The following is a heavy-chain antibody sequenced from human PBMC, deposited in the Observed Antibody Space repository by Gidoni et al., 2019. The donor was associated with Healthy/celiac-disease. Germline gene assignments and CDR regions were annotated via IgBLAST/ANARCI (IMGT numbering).Heavy chain of an antibody. J-gene: IGHJ4*02. CDR2: ISSSSSYT. CDR1: GFTFSDYY. Sequence: QVQLVESGGGLVKPGGSLRLSCAASGFTFSDYYMSWIRQAPGKGLEWVSYISSSSSYTNYADSVKGRFTISRDNAKNSLYRQMNSLRAEDTAVYYCARDYCSGGSCYFGVGYFDYWGQGTLVTVSS. D-gene: IGHD2-15*01. CDR3: ARDYCSGGSCYFGVGYFDY. V-gene: IGHV3-11*06.